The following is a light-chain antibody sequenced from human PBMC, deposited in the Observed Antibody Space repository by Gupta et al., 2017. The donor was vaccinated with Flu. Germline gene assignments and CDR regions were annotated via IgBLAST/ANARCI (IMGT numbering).Light chain of an antibody. CDR1: QDISNY. Sequence: PSSWSASVGDVVTITCRASQDISNYLAWFQRIPRKVPKLQIYAAASLQSRVPSTFSGSTSGTDFTLTISSLQPEDYATFYCQQCKAYPLTFGGGTKVEIK. J-gene: IGKJ4*01. CDR3: QQCKAYPLT. CDR2: AAA. V-gene: IGKV1-16*01.